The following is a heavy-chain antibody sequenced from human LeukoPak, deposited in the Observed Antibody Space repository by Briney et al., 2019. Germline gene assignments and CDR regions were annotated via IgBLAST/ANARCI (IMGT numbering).Heavy chain of an antibody. CDR1: GFTFSSYA. CDR3: AKSGNSGGPFVY. CDR2: ISYDGSNK. J-gene: IGHJ4*02. Sequence: GGSLRLSCAASGFTFSSYAMNWVRQAPGKGLEWVAVISYDGSNKYYADSAKGRFTIFRDNSKNTLYLQMNSLRAEDTAVYYCAKSGNSGGPFVYWGQGTLVTVSS. V-gene: IGHV3-30*18. D-gene: IGHD4-23*01.